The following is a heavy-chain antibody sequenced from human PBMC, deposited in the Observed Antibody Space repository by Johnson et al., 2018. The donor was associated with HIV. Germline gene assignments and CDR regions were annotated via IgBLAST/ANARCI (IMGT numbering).Heavy chain of an antibody. V-gene: IGHV3-23*04. J-gene: IGHJ3*02. Sequence: MLLVESGGGLVQPGGSLRLSCAASGFSFSSFAMSWVRQAPGKGLEWVSGINGGDTQTHYAASVKGRFSISSDNSGNRLFLQMDSLRAEDTAMYYCAKDRCRSCLDVFVIWGQGAMVTVAS. CDR1: GFSFSSFA. D-gene: IGHD6-13*01. CDR2: INGGDTQT. CDR3: AKDRCRSCLDVFVI.